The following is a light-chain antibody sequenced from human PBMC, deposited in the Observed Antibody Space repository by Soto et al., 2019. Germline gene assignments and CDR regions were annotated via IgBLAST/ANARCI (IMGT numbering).Light chain of an antibody. Sequence: QSALTQPASVSGSPGQSITISCTGTSSDVGGNKYVSWYQQYPGKVPKLLINKVTNRPSGVSYRFSGSKSGHTASLTISALLAEDEADYFCASSTSDSLYVFGTGTKVTVL. V-gene: IGLV2-14*01. J-gene: IGLJ1*01. CDR1: SSDVGGNKY. CDR3: ASSTSDSLYV. CDR2: KVT.